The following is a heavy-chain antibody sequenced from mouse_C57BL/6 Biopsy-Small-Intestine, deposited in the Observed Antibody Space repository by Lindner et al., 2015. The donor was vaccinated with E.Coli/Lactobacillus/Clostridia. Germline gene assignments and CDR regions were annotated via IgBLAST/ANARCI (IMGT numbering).Heavy chain of an antibody. V-gene: IGHV1-18*01. CDR1: GYTFADYN. CDR3: AGKGFYYALDY. CDR2: IYPNNGGT. Sequence: VQLQESGPELVKPGASVKISCKASGYTFADYNMDWVKQSHGKSLEWIGSIYPNNGGTDYNQKFKSKATLTVDKSSSTAYMELHSLTSEDSAVYYCAGKGFYYALDYWGQGTSVTVSS. J-gene: IGHJ4*01.